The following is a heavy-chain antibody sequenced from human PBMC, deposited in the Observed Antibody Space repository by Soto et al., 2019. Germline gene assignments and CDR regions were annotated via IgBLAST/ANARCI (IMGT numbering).Heavy chain of an antibody. CDR1: GGTFSSYA. CDR3: ARGKVDTAMLGLAYYYYYGMDV. CDR2: IIPIFGTA. Sequence: SVKVSCKASGGTFSSYAISWVRQAPGQGLEWMGGIIPIFGTANYAQKFQGRVTITADKSTSTAYMELSSLRSEDTAVYYCARGKVDTAMLGLAYYYYYGMDVLAQGTTVTV. V-gene: IGHV1-69*06. J-gene: IGHJ6*02. D-gene: IGHD5-18*01.